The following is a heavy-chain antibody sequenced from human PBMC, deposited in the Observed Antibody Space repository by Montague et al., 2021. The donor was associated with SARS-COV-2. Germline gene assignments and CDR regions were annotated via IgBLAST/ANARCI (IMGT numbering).Heavy chain of an antibody. J-gene: IGHJ4*02. D-gene: IGHD3-22*01. CDR1: GGSFGDDH. CDR3: ASGHLSVSMIVVVFTSASYYFDY. V-gene: IGHV4-34*01. CDR2: IKQSGST. Sequence: SETLSLTCAVYGGSFGDDHWSWIRQPPGKGLEWIGDIKQSGSTNYNLSLKSRGTISVDTSKNQFSLKLTSVTAADTAVYFCASGHLSVSMIVVVFTSASYYFDYWGQGAQVTVSS.